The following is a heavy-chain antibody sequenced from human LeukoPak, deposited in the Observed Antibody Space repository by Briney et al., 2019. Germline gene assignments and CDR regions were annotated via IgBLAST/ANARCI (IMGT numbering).Heavy chain of an antibody. V-gene: IGHV3-23*01. D-gene: IGHD3-10*01. CDR1: GFTFSRYG. J-gene: IGHJ1*01. CDR2: IRGSGGGT. Sequence: GGTLRLSCEASGFTFSRYGMSWVRQAPGKGLEWVSAIRGSGGGTYYAAPVKGRFTISRDDSKNTLYLQMNSLKTEDTAVYYCAHFGSAEYFQDWGQGTLVTVSS. CDR3: AHFGSAEYFQD.